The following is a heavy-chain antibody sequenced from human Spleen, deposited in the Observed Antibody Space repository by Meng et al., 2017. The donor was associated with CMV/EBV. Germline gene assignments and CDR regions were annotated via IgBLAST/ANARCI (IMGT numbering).Heavy chain of an antibody. J-gene: IGHJ4*02. D-gene: IGHD6-19*01. CDR2: IYPGDSDT. V-gene: IGHV5-51*01. Sequence: KVSCKGSGYNFANYWIAWVRQMPGKGLEWMGIIYPGDSDTRYSPSFQGQVTISADKFNNTAFLQWSSLKASDTAIYYCARHLSSSGWHGHFDYWGQGTLVTVSS. CDR1: GYNFANYW. CDR3: ARHLSSSGWHGHFDY.